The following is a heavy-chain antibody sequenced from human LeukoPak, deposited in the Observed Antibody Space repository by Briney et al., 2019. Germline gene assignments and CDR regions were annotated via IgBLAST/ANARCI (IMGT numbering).Heavy chain of an antibody. Sequence: ASVKVSCKASGYTFTSYGISWVRQASGQGLEWMGWISAYNGNTNYAQKLQGRVTMTTDTSTSTACMELRSLRSDDTAVYYCARDSGYDRYYFDYWGQGTLVTVSS. J-gene: IGHJ4*02. CDR3: ARDSGYDRYYFDY. CDR1: GYTFTSYG. D-gene: IGHD5-12*01. V-gene: IGHV1-18*01. CDR2: ISAYNGNT.